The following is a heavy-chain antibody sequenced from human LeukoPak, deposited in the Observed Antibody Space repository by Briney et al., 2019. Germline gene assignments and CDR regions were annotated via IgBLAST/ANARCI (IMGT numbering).Heavy chain of an antibody. Sequence: PGRSLRLSCAASGFTLSSNGIHWVRQAPGRGLEWVAGISYDESSKYYADCVKGRFTVSRDNSKNTVFVQMNSLRTEDTAVYYCAKDRLGLTAPKAYFDYWGQGTLVTVSS. CDR1: GFTLSSNG. J-gene: IGHJ4*02. D-gene: IGHD3-16*01. CDR3: AKDRLGLTAPKAYFDY. CDR2: ISYDESSK. V-gene: IGHV3-30*18.